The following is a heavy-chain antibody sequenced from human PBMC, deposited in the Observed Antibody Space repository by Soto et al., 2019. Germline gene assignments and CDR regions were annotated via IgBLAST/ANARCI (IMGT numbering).Heavy chain of an antibody. V-gene: IGHV3-48*02. D-gene: IGHD4-17*01. Sequence: EVQLVESGGGLVHPGGSLRLSCAASGVTFSDYSMNWVRQAPGKGLEWVSYITSDGGVTYYADSVKGRFSVSRDNDKKSLFLQMNSLRDEDTAVYYCARLPKGSTVTSWGQGTLVTVSS. CDR2: ITSDGGVT. CDR1: GVTFSDYS. J-gene: IGHJ4*02. CDR3: ARLPKGSTVTS.